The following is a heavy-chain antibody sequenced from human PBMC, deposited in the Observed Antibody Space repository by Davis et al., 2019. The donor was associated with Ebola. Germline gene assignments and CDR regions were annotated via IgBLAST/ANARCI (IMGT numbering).Heavy chain of an antibody. D-gene: IGHD6-19*01. Sequence: GSLTLSCSASGFTFSSYAMHWVRQAPGKGLEYVSAISSNGGSTYYADSVKGRFTISRDNSKNTLYLQMSSLRAEDTAVYYCVNRYSSGWVPHYYYYGMDVWGQGTTVTVSS. CDR1: GFTFSSYA. CDR3: VNRYSSGWVPHYYYYGMDV. V-gene: IGHV3-64D*08. J-gene: IGHJ6*02. CDR2: ISSNGGST.